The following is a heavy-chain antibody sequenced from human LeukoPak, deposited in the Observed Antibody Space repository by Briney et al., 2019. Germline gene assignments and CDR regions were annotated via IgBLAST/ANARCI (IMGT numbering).Heavy chain of an antibody. J-gene: IGHJ4*02. CDR2: ISYDGSNK. CDR1: GFTFSSYG. D-gene: IGHD3-22*01. CDR3: ARGIYDSSGSMDY. Sequence: GGSLRLSCAASGFTFSSYGMHWVRQAPGKGLEWVAVISYDGSNKYYADSVKGRFTISRDNSKNTLYLQMNSLIAEDTAVYYCARGIYDSSGSMDYWGQGTLVTVSS. V-gene: IGHV3-30*03.